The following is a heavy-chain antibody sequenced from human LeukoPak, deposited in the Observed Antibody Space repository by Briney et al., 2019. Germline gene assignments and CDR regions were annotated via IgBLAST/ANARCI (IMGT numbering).Heavy chain of an antibody. CDR3: AKTSGGSWALNF. CDR2: ISGSGINT. J-gene: IGHJ4*02. CDR1: GFTFSSYA. V-gene: IGHV3-23*01. D-gene: IGHD2-15*01. Sequence: GGPLRLSCAASGFTFSSYAMSWVRQAPGKGLEWVSDISGSGINTYYADSVKGRFTISRDNSKNTLYLQMNSLRADDTAIYYCAKTSGGSWALNFWGQGTLVTVSS.